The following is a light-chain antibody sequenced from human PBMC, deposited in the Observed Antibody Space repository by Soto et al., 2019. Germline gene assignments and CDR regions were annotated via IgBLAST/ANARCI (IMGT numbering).Light chain of an antibody. CDR3: QQYGSSPIT. V-gene: IGKV3-20*01. CDR2: GAS. J-gene: IGKJ5*01. CDR1: QSLLHSTGY. Sequence: DIVMTQSPLSLPVTPGESASISCRSSQSLLHSTGYNFLDWYQQKPGQAPRLLIYGASSRATGIPDRFSGSGSGTDFTLTISRLEPEDFAVYYCQQYGSSPITFGQGTRLEI.